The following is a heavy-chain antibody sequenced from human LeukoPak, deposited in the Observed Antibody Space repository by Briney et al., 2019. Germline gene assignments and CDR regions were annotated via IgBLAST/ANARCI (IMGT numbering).Heavy chain of an antibody. V-gene: IGHV1-46*01. CDR1: GYTFTGYY. D-gene: IGHD3-22*01. CDR2: INPSGGST. Sequence: ASVKVSCKASGYTFTGYYMHWVRQAPGQGLEWMGIINPSGGSTSYAQKFQGRVTMTRDMSTSTVYMELSSLRSEDTAVYYCARDRGDSSGYYYFDYWGQGTLVTVSS. CDR3: ARDRGDSSGYYYFDY. J-gene: IGHJ4*02.